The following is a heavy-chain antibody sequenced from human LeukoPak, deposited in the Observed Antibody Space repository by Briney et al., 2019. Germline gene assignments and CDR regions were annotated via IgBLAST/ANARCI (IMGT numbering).Heavy chain of an antibody. V-gene: IGHV3-23*01. D-gene: IGHD2-2*01. J-gene: IGHJ6*02. CDR1: GFTFNTYV. Sequence: GGSLRLSCAVSGFTFNTYVMSWVRQAPGKGLEWVSAISGSGGGTYYVASVEGRFTISRDNSKNTLYLQMNSLRAEDTAVYYCATVYSSSPLRPMDVWGQGTTVTVSS. CDR3: ATVYSSSPLRPMDV. CDR2: ISGSGGGT.